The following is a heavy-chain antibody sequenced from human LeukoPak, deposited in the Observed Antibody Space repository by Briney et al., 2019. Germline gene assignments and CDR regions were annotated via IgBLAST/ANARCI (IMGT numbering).Heavy chain of an antibody. J-gene: IGHJ4*02. CDR2: IQYDGANK. CDR1: GFTFSSYW. Sequence: GGSLRLSCAASGFTFSSYWMSWVRQAPGKGLEWVGFIQYDGANKNYADSVKGRFTISRDNSKKKLYLQMNSLRAEDTALYYCAKDIRRGDNYGYDQFAYWGQGILVIVSS. D-gene: IGHD5-18*01. V-gene: IGHV3-30*02. CDR3: AKDIRRGDNYGYDQFAY.